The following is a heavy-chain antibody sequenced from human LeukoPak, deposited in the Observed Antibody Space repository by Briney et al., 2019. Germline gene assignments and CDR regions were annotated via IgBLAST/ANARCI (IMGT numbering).Heavy chain of an antibody. Sequence: ASVKVSCKASGYTFTSYYMHWVRQAPGQGLEWMGIINPSGGSTSYAQKFQGRVTMTRDTSTSTVYMELSSLRSEDTAVYYCARVRAICSGGSCHYSYYGMDVWGQGTTVTVSS. D-gene: IGHD2-15*01. CDR1: GYTFTSYY. V-gene: IGHV1-46*01. J-gene: IGHJ6*02. CDR2: INPSGGST. CDR3: ARVRAICSGGSCHYSYYGMDV.